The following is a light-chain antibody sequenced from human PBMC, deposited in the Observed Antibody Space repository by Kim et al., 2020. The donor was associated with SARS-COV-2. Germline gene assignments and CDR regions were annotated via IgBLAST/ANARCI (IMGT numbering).Light chain of an antibody. Sequence: AATGGRVTIACRASQGISSYLAWYQQRPGTAPKFLMSAASTLHSGVPSRFSGSGSGTDFTLTISGLQSEDFATYYCQQYYTYPLTFGGGTKVDIK. CDR3: QQYYTYPLT. CDR1: QGISSY. J-gene: IGKJ4*01. CDR2: AAS. V-gene: IGKV1-8*01.